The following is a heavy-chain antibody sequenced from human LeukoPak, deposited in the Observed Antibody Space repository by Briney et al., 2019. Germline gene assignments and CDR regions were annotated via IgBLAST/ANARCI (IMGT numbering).Heavy chain of an antibody. Sequence: PSETLSLTRTVSGGSLSIYYWSLIRQPPGKGLEWIAFIYYSGSTTYNPPLKSRVTISVDTSKNQFSLKLSSVTAADTAVYYCARRMYGSSLDYWGQGTLVTVSA. CDR3: ARRMYGSSLDY. CDR2: IYYSGST. V-gene: IGHV4-59*08. J-gene: IGHJ4*02. CDR1: GGSLSIYY. D-gene: IGHD6-6*01.